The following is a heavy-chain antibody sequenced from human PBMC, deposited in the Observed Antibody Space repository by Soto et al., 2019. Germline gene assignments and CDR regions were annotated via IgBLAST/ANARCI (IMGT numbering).Heavy chain of an antibody. CDR1: GHTFTSDG. CDR3: ARDRTYSYGPDY. V-gene: IGHV1-3*01. D-gene: IGHD5-18*01. J-gene: IGHJ4*02. Sequence: ASVKVSCKASGHTFTSDGMNWVRQAPGRGLEWMGWINPGNGNTKYSQKFQGRVIIERDTSASTAYMELSSLRSEDTAVYYCARDRTYSYGPDYWGQGTLVTVSS. CDR2: INPGNGNT.